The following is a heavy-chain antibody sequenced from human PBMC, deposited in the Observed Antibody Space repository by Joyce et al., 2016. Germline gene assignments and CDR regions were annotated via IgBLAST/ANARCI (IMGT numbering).Heavy chain of an antibody. D-gene: IGHD6-13*01. CDR2: RNEDGREK. CDR3: TRGSGTGWFDP. V-gene: IGHV3-7*03. Sequence: EVYLVESGGGLVQPGGSLRLSCAASGFSFRYFWMDWIRQAPGKGLEWVDQRNEDGREKNYMDSLRGRFTISRDNAKNSVDLQINSLRVEDTAVYYCTRGSGTGWFDPWGQGTLVTVSS. CDR1: GFSFRYFW. J-gene: IGHJ5*02.